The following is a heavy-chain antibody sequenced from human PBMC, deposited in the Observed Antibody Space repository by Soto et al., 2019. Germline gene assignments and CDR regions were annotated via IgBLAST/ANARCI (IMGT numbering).Heavy chain of an antibody. CDR1: GFTFSSYG. Sequence: GGSLRLSCAASGFTFSSYGMHWVRQAPGKGLEWVAVISYDGSNKYYADSVKGRFTISRDNSKNTLYLQMNSLRAEDTAVYYCAKDVDIVATIFDYWGREPWSPSPQ. CDR2: ISYDGSNK. J-gene: IGHJ4*02. CDR3: AKDVDIVATIFDY. D-gene: IGHD5-12*01. V-gene: IGHV3-30*18.